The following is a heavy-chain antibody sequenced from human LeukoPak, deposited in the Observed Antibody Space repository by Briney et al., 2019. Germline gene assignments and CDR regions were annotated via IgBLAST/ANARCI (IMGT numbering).Heavy chain of an antibody. D-gene: IGHD1-26*01. V-gene: IGHV3-53*01. Sequence: GGSLTLSCAASGIAVIGNYMSWVRQPPGKGLEWVSFISINTDTFYADSVRGRFTISRDSSNNTLFLQMNSLRDEDSAVYYCAIAQSWDELFDSWGQGTLVTVSS. CDR1: GIAVIGNY. CDR2: ISINTDT. J-gene: IGHJ4*02. CDR3: AIAQSWDELFDS.